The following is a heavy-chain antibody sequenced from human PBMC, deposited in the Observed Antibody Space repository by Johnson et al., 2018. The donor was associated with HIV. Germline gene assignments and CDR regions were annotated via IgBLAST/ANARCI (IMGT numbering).Heavy chain of an antibody. CDR3: ARGIPAATRGYAFDI. Sequence: QVQLVESGGGVVQPGRSLRLSCAASGFTFISYDTQWVRQAPGKGLEWVAVISNDGSKKCSADSVKGRFTIFRDNSKNTLYLQMGSLRAEDMAVYYCARGIPAATRGYAFDIWGQGTMVTVSS. CDR1: GFTFISYD. J-gene: IGHJ3*02. V-gene: IGHV3-30*03. D-gene: IGHD2-2*01. CDR2: ISNDGSKK.